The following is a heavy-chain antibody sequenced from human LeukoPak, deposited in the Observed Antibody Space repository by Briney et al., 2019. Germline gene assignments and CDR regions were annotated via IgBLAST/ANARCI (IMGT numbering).Heavy chain of an antibody. CDR3: VRERYSSGWSYWFDS. CDR2: IKQDGSEE. D-gene: IGHD6-19*01. J-gene: IGHJ5*01. Sequence: GGSLRLSCAASGFTFSSHWMTWVRQAPGKGLEWVANIKQDGSEEYYLDSVKGRFVISRDNAKNSVFLLMNNLRAEDTAVYYCVRERYSSGWSYWFDSWGQGTLVTVSS. CDR1: GFTFSSHW. V-gene: IGHV3-7*03.